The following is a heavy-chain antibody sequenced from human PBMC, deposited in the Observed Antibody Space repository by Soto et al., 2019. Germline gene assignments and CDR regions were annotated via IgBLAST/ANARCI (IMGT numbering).Heavy chain of an antibody. D-gene: IGHD6-13*01. CDR1: GGSISSGGYY. V-gene: IGHV4-31*03. J-gene: IGHJ5*02. CDR3: GRGAAAGIYNGFDP. Sequence: QVQLQESGPGLVKPSQTLSLTCTVSGGSISSGGYYWSWIRQHPGKGLEWIGYIYYSGSTYYNPSPQSRVTISVDTSKNQFSLKLSSVTAAETAVYYRGRGAAAGIYNGFDPWGPGTLVHVSS. CDR2: IYYSGST.